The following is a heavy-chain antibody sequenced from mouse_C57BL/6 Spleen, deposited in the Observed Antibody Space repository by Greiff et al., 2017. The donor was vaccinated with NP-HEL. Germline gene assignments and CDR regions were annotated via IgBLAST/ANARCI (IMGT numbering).Heavy chain of an antibody. Sequence: VQLQQSGPGLVAPSQSLSITCTVSGFSLTSYAISWVRQPPGKGLEWLGVIWTGGGTNYNSALKSRLSISKDNSKSQVFLKMNSLQTDDTARYYCARLSTMVTTEFDYWGQGTTLTVSS. CDR2: IWTGGGT. D-gene: IGHD2-2*01. CDR3: ARLSTMVTTEFDY. V-gene: IGHV2-9-1*01. CDR1: GFSLTSYA. J-gene: IGHJ2*01.